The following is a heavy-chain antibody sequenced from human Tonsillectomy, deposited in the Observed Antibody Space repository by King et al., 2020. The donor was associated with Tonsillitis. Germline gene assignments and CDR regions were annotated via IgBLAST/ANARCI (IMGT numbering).Heavy chain of an antibody. CDR2: ISSNGGST. CDR3: VKDQQFYDYVWGSYRKAAFDI. J-gene: IGHJ3*02. CDR1: GFTFSSYA. V-gene: IGHV3-64D*06. Sequence: VQLVESGGGLVHPGGSLRLSCSASGFTFSSYAMHWVRQAPGKGLEYVSAISSNGGSTYYADSVKGRFTISRDNSKNTLYLQMSSLRAEDTAVYYCVKDQQFYDYVWGSYRKAAFDIWGQGTMVTVSS. D-gene: IGHD3-16*02.